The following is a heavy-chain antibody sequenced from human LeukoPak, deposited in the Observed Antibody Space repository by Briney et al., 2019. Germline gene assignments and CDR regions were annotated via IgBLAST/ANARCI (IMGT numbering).Heavy chain of an antibody. CDR3: ARVARYYYDSSGPLDY. CDR2: IYYSGST. V-gene: IGHV4-31*03. CDR1: GGSISSGGYY. D-gene: IGHD3-22*01. Sequence: SETLSPTCTVSGGSISSGGYYWSWIRQHPGKGLEWIGYIYYSGSTYYNPSLKSRVTISVDTSKNQFSLKLSSVTAADTAVYYCARVARYYYDSSGPLDYWGQGTLVTVSS. J-gene: IGHJ4*02.